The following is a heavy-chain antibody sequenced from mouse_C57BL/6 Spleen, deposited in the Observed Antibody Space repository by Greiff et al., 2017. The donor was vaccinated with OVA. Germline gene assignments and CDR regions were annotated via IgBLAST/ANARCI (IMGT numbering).Heavy chain of an antibody. CDR3: TRVLTGTGYFDY. D-gene: IGHD4-1*01. CDR2: ISSGGDYI. V-gene: IGHV5-9-1*02. Sequence: EVKLVESGEGLVKPGGSLKLSCAASGFTFSSYAMSWVRQTPEKRLEWVAYISSGGDYIYYADTVKGRFTISRDNARNTLYLQMSSLKSEDTAMYYCTRVLTGTGYFDYWGQGTTLTVSS. J-gene: IGHJ2*01. CDR1: GFTFSSYA.